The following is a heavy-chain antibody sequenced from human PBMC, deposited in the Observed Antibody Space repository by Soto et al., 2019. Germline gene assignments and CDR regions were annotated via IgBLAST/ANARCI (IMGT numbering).Heavy chain of an antibody. CDR1: GFTFSSYE. V-gene: IGHV3-48*03. CDR3: ATAGLTGTV. Sequence: PGGSLRLSCAPPGFTFSSYEMNWVRQAPGKGLEWVSYISVSGTMRFYADAVKGRFTISRDNTKKILYLQMNSLRAEDTALYYCATAGLTGTVWGQGTTVTVSS. CDR2: ISVSGTMR. D-gene: IGHD3-9*01. J-gene: IGHJ6*02.